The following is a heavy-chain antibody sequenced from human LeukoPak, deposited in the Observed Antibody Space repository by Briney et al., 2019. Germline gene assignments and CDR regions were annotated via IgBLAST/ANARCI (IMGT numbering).Heavy chain of an antibody. CDR2: INHSGST. J-gene: IGHJ4*02. D-gene: IGHD4-17*01. V-gene: IGHV4-34*01. CDR3: ARRHDYGDYVCDY. Sequence: SETLSLTCAVYGGSFSGYYWIWIRQPPGKGLEWIGEINHSGSTNYNPSLKSRVTISVDTSKNQFSLKLSSVTAADTAVYYCARRHDYGDYVCDYWGQGTLVTVFS. CDR1: GGSFSGYY.